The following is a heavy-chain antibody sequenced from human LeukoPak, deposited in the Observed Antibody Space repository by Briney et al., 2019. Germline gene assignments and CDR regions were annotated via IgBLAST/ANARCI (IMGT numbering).Heavy chain of an antibody. CDR3: ARDPGYSYGGPHDYMDV. D-gene: IGHD5-18*01. CDR1: GGTFSSYA. Sequence: SVKVSCKASGGTFSSYAISWVRQAPGQGLEWMGRIIPIFGTANYAQKFQGRVTITTDESTSTAYMELSSLRSEDTAVYYCARDPGYSYGGPHDYMDVWGKGTTVTVSS. V-gene: IGHV1-69*05. CDR2: IIPIFGTA. J-gene: IGHJ6*03.